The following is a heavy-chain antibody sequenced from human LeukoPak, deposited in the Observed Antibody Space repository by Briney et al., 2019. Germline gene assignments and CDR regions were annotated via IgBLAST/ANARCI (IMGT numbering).Heavy chain of an antibody. V-gene: IGHV3-30*02. CDR2: IRYDGRNK. CDR1: GLTFSSYG. CDR3: AKGQLDY. Sequence: PGGSLRLSCAASGLTFSSYGMHWVRQAPGKGLEWVAFIRYDGRNKYYADSVKGRFTISRDTSNNTMNLQMNSLRGEDTAVYYCAKGQLDYWGQGTLVTVSS. J-gene: IGHJ4*02.